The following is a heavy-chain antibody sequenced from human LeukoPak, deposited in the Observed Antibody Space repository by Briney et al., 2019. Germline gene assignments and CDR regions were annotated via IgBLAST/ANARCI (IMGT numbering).Heavy chain of an antibody. J-gene: IGHJ4*03. CDR1: GGSISSSSYY. V-gene: IGHV4-39*01. D-gene: IGHD5-24*01. CDR2: IYYSGST. Sequence: PSETLSLTCTVSGGSISSSSYYWGWIRQPPGKGLEWIGSIYYSGSTYYNPSLKSRVTISVDTSKNQFSLKLSSVTAADTAVYYCARRDGYKIPYIDYWGQGTTVTVSS. CDR3: ARRDGYKIPYIDY.